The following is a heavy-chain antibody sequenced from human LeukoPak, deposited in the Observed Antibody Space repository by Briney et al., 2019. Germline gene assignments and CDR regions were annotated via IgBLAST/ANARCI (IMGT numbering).Heavy chain of an antibody. CDR1: GFTLSSYA. J-gene: IGHJ4*02. Sequence: PGGSLRLSCAASGFTLSSYAMSWVRQAPGKGLEWVSAISGSGGSTYYADSVKGRFTISRDNSKNTLYLQMNSLRAEDTAVYYCAKSPGHIVVATYFDYWGQGTLVTVSS. D-gene: IGHD2-2*01. CDR2: ISGSGGST. V-gene: IGHV3-23*01. CDR3: AKSPGHIVVATYFDY.